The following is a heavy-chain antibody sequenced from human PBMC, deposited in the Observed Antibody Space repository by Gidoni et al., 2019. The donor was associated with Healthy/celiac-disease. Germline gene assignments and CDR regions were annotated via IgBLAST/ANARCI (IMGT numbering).Heavy chain of an antibody. CDR1: GGSLSSSSYY. J-gene: IGHJ4*02. CDR3: ARHNGDYYFDY. CDR2: IYYSGSA. Sequence: QLQLQESGPGLVKPAETLSLTCSVSGGSLSSSSYYWGWIRQPPGKGLEWIGSIYYSGSANYNPSLKSRVTISVDTSKNQFSLKLSSVTAADTAVHYCARHNGDYYFDYWGQGTLVTVSS. D-gene: IGHD4-17*01. V-gene: IGHV4-39*01.